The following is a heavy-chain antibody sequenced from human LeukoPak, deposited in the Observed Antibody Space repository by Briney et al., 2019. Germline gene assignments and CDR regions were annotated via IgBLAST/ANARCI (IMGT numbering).Heavy chain of an antibody. Sequence: GGSLRLSCAASGFTFSDYWMTWVRQAPGKGLEWVANIKQDGSEGYYVDSVKGRFTISRDNSKNTLYLQMNSLRAEDTAVYYCAKSCGGSYLYYYYGMDVWGQGTTVTVSS. CDR1: GFTFSDYW. CDR2: IKQDGSEG. V-gene: IGHV3-7*01. D-gene: IGHD2-15*01. CDR3: AKSCGGSYLYYYYGMDV. J-gene: IGHJ6*02.